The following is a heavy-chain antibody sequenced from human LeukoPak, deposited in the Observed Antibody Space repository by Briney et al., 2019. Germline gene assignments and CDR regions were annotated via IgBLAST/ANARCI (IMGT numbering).Heavy chain of an antibody. CDR3: ARVTTVVTLDY. D-gene: IGHD4-23*01. CDR2: IYYSGST. CDR1: GGSISSYY. V-gene: IGHV4-59*01. Sequence: SETLSLTCTVSGGSISSYYWSWIRQPPGKGLEWIGYIYYSGSTNYNPSLKSRVTISVDTSKNQFSLKLSSVTAADTAVYYCARVTTVVTLDYWGQGTLVTDSS. J-gene: IGHJ4*02.